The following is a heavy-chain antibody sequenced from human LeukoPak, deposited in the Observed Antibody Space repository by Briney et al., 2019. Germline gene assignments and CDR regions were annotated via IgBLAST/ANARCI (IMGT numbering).Heavy chain of an antibody. V-gene: IGHV3-30*03. CDR1: GFTFSSYG. CDR3: ARYSGSYRYFDY. Sequence: PGGSLRLSCAASGFTFSSYGMHWVRQAPGKGLEWVAVISYDGSNKYYADSVKGRFTISRDNSKNTLYLQMNSLRAEDTAVYYCARYSGSYRYFDYWGQGTLVTVSS. CDR2: ISYDGSNK. D-gene: IGHD1-26*01. J-gene: IGHJ4*02.